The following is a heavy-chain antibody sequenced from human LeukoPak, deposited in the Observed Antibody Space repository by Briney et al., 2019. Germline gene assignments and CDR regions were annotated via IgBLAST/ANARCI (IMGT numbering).Heavy chain of an antibody. CDR1: GFTFSSYS. Sequence: GGSLRLSCAASGFTFSSYSMNWVRQALGKGLEWVSYISSSSSTIYYADSVKGRFTISRDNAKNSLYLQMNSLRAEDTAVYYCARSRASDDFWSGYYYYYMDVWGKGTTVTVSS. CDR2: ISSSSSTI. V-gene: IGHV3-48*01. J-gene: IGHJ6*03. D-gene: IGHD3-3*01. CDR3: ARSRASDDFWSGYYYYYMDV.